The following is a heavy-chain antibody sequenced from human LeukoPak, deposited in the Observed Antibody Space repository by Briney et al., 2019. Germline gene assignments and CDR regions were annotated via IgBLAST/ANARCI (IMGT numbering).Heavy chain of an antibody. CDR1: GFTFSSYW. V-gene: IGHV3-74*01. D-gene: IGHD6-13*01. Sequence: GGSLRLSCAASGFTFSSYWMHWVRQAPGKGLVWVSRINSDGSSTSYADSVKGRFTISRDNAKNTLHLQMNSLRAEDTAVYYCAKLSSSWPDAFDIWGQGTMVTVSS. J-gene: IGHJ3*02. CDR2: INSDGSST. CDR3: AKLSSSWPDAFDI.